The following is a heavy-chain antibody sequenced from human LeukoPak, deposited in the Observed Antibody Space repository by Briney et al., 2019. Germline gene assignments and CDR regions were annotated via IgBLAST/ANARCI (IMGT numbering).Heavy chain of an antibody. CDR2: IYYSGST. J-gene: IGHJ4*02. V-gene: IGHV4-59*01. D-gene: IGHD3-10*01. CDR1: GGSISTFY. CDR3: ARAYAYGDFDS. Sequence: SETLSLTCTVSGGSISTFYWNWIRQPPGKGLEWIGYIYYSGSTNYNPSLKSRVTMSVDTSKNQFSLKLSSVTAADTAVYYCARAYAYGDFDSWGQGTLVTVSS.